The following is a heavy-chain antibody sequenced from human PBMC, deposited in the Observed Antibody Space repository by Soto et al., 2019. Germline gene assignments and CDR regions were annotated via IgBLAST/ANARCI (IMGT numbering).Heavy chain of an antibody. CDR1: GFTFSSYG. CDR3: ARDVLHFDY. J-gene: IGHJ4*02. Sequence: QVQLVESGGGVVQPGRSLRLSCAASGFTFSSYGILWVRQAPGKGLEWVALIWYDGSNKYYADSVKGRFTISRDNSKNTLYLQMNSLRAEDMAVYYCARDVLHFDYWGQGTLVTVSS. V-gene: IGHV3-33*01. CDR2: IWYDGSNK.